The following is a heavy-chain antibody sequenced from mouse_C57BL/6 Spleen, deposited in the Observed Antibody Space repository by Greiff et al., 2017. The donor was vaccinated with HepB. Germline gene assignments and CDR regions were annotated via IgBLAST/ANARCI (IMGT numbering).Heavy chain of an antibody. D-gene: IGHD1-1*01. Sequence: EVKLMESGGGLVKPGGSLKLSCAASGFTFSDYGMHWVRQAPEKGLEWVAYISSGSSTIYYADTVKGRFTISRDNAKNTLFLQMTSLRSEDTAMYYCARRAYYYGSSFDYWGQGTTLTVSS. CDR3: ARRAYYYGSSFDY. CDR1: GFTFSDYG. V-gene: IGHV5-17*01. J-gene: IGHJ2*01. CDR2: ISSGSSTI.